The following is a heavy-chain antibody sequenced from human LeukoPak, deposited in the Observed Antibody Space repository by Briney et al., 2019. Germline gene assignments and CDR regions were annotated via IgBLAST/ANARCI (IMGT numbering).Heavy chain of an antibody. CDR1: GYTFTGSY. Sequence: GASVKVSCKTSGYTFTGSYLHWVRQVPGQGLEWMGWTNPSTGGIKSAQQFEGRVTMTRDTSNTTGYLELRSLRLDDTATYYCARGGAFCSITTCHEFDHWGQGTLVIVSS. CDR3: ARGGAFCSITTCHEFDH. D-gene: IGHD2-2*01. V-gene: IGHV1-2*02. CDR2: TNPSTGGI. J-gene: IGHJ4*02.